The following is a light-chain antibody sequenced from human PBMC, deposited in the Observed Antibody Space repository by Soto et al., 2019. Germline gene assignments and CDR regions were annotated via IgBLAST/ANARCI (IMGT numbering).Light chain of an antibody. V-gene: IGKV3-20*01. CDR2: AAS. J-gene: IGKJ1*01. Sequence: DIVLTQSPGTLSLSPGERATLSCRASQSVSSTYLAWYQQKPGQAPRLLIFAASNRATGIPDRFSGSGSGTDFTLTISSLEPEDFALYYCQHYGSSPPWTFSQGTKVEVK. CDR1: QSVSSTY. CDR3: QHYGSSPPWT.